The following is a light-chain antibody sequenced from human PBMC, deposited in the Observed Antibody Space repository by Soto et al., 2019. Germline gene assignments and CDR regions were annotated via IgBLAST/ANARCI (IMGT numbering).Light chain of an antibody. Sequence: EIVLTQSPGTLSLSPGERATLSCRASHTISSSYLAWSQQKPGQAPRLLMYGISRRATGIPDRFSGSGSRTDFTLTITRLEPEDFAVYYCQQYVTSSPRTFGQGTKVDIK. J-gene: IGKJ1*01. V-gene: IGKV3-20*01. CDR1: HTISSSY. CDR2: GIS. CDR3: QQYVTSSPRT.